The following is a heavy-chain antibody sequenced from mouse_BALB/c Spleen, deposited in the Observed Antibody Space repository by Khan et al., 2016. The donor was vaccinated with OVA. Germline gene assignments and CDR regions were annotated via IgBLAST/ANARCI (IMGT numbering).Heavy chain of an antibody. CDR3: ARPAYDGYYDY. CDR1: GYTFTDYA. Sequence: QVQLQQSWPELVRPGVSVKISCKGSGYTFTDYAMYWVKQSHAKSLEWIGLISTYSGSTNYNQKFKGKVTMTVDKSSSAAYMELARLTSEDSAIYYCARPAYDGYYDYWGQGTTLTVSS. CDR2: ISTYSGST. V-gene: IGHV1S137*01. J-gene: IGHJ2*01. D-gene: IGHD2-3*01.